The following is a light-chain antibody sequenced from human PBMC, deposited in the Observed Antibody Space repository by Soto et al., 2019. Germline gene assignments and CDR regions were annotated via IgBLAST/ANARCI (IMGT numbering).Light chain of an antibody. CDR3: QQYGSSPIT. Sequence: IVLTQSPGTLALSPGEGTSRACRASRSVTGNYLAWYQQKPGQAPRLLIHGASNRATGIPDRFSGSGSGTDFTLTIGRLEPEDFAVYYCQQYGSSPITFGQGTRLEIK. CDR2: GAS. CDR1: RSVTGNY. V-gene: IGKV3-20*01. J-gene: IGKJ5*01.